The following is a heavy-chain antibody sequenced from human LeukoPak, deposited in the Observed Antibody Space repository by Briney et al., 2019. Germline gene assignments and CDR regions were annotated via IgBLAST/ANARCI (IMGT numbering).Heavy chain of an antibody. CDR1: GFTFSNYG. D-gene: IGHD5-18*01. CDR3: AKGDTARAYTVFDY. CDR2: ISYDGSNK. J-gene: IGHJ4*02. V-gene: IGHV3-30*18. Sequence: GGSLRLSCAASGFTFSNYGMHWVRQAPGQGLEWVAVISYDGSNKYYADSVKGRFTISRDNSKNTLYLQMNSLRGEDTAVYYCAKGDTARAYTVFDYWGQGTLVTVPS.